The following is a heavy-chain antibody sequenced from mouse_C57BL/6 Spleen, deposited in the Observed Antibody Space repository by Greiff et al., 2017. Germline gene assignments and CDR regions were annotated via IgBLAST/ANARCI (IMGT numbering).Heavy chain of an antibody. J-gene: IGHJ1*03. D-gene: IGHD2-3*01. V-gene: IGHV1-26*01. CDR2: INPNNGGT. CDR1: GYTFTDYY. Sequence: VQLQQSGPELVKPGASVKISCKASGYTFTDYYMNWVKQSHGKSLEWIGDINPNNGGTSYNQKFKGKATLTVDKSSSTAYMELRSLTSEDSAVYYCAREESYDGYSYFDVWGTGTTVTVSS. CDR3: AREESYDGYSYFDV.